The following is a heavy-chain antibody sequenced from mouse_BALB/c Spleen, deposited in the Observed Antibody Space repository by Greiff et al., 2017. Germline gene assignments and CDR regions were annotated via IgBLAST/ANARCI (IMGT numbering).Heavy chain of an antibody. J-gene: IGHJ4*01. D-gene: IGHD2-1*01. Sequence: EVQLQQSGAELVRSGASVKLSCTASGFNIKDYYMHWVKQRPEQGLEWIGWIDPENGDTEYAPKFQGKATMTADTSSNTAYLQLSSLTSEDTAVYYCNRGNYHYAMDYWGQGNSVTVSS. V-gene: IGHV14-4*02. CDR1: GFNIKDYY. CDR3: NRGNYHYAMDY. CDR2: IDPENGDT.